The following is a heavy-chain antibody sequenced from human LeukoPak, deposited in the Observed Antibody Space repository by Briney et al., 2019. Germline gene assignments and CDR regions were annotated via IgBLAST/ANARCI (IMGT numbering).Heavy chain of an antibody. CDR3: ARGVTNWFDP. J-gene: IGHJ5*02. Sequence: RASVKVSCKASGGTFSSYAISWVRQAPGQGLEWMGGIIPIFGTANYAQKFQGRVTITTDESTSTAYMELSSLRSEDTAVYYCARGVTNWFDPWGQGTLVTVSS. CDR2: IIPIFGTA. V-gene: IGHV1-69*05. D-gene: IGHD3-10*01. CDR1: GGTFSSYA.